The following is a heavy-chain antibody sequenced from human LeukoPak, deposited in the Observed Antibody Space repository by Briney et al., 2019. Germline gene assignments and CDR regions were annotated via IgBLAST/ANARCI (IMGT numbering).Heavy chain of an antibody. J-gene: IGHJ4*02. V-gene: IGHV4-34*01. CDR1: GGSFSGYY. D-gene: IGHD6-13*01. CDR2: INHSGST. Sequence: SETLSLTCAVYGGSFSGYYWSWIRQPPGKGLEWIGEINHSGSTNYNPSLKSRVTILVDTSKNQFSLKLSSVTAADTAVYYCARQAGGYYFDYWGRGTLVTVSS. CDR3: ARQAGGYYFDY.